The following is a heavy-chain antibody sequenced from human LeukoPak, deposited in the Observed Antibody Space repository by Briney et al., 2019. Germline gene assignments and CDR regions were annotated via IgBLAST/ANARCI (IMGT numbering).Heavy chain of an antibody. D-gene: IGHD6-19*01. J-gene: IGHJ6*03. V-gene: IGHV1-69*13. CDR1: GGTFISYA. Sequence: SVKVSCKASGGTFISYAISWVRQAPGQGLEWMGGIIPILGTANYAQKFQGRVTITADESTSTAYMELSSVTAADTAVYYCARVTGSSGWYGDYYYYYMDVWGKGTTVTVSS. CDR3: ARVTGSSGWYGDYYYYYMDV. CDR2: IIPILGTA.